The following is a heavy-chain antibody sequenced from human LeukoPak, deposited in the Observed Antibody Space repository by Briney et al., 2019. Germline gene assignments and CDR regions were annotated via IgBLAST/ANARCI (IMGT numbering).Heavy chain of an antibody. D-gene: IGHD6-19*01. J-gene: IGHJ6*02. CDR1: GFTFSDYY. Sequence: GGSLRLSCAASGFTFSDYYMSWIRQAPGKGLEWVSYISSSGSTIYYADSVKGRFTISRDNAKNSLYLQVNSLRAEDTAVYYCARDAPCYGVGSTAIAVAGTAGGYYYYGMDVWGQGTTVTVSS. CDR3: ARDAPCYGVGSTAIAVAGTAGGYYYYGMDV. CDR2: ISSSGSTI. V-gene: IGHV3-11*01.